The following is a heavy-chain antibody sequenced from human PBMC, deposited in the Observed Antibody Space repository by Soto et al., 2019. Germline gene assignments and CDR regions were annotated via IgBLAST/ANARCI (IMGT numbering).Heavy chain of an antibody. Sequence: SETLSLTCTVSGGSISSGGYYWSWIRQHPGKGLEWIGYIYYSGSTYYNPSLKSRVTISVDTSKNQFSLKLSSVTAADTAVYYCARTRFLEWLLSVFDYWGQGTLVTVSS. CDR1: GGSISSGGYY. CDR3: ARTRFLEWLLSVFDY. J-gene: IGHJ4*02. V-gene: IGHV4-31*03. CDR2: IYYSGST. D-gene: IGHD3-3*01.